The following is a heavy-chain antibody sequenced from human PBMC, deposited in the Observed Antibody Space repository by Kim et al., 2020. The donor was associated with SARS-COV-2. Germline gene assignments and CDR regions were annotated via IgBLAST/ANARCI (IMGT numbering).Heavy chain of an antibody. CDR2: ISSSGSTI. CDR3: ARVLIRVTAIPHDAFDI. Sequence: GGSLRLSCAASGFTFSDYYMSWIRQAPGKGLEWVSYISSSGSTIYYADSVKGRFTISRDNAKNSLYLQMNSLRAEDTAVYYCARVLIRVTAIPHDAFDIWGQGTMVTVSS. V-gene: IGHV3-11*01. D-gene: IGHD2-21*02. CDR1: GFTFSDYY. J-gene: IGHJ3*02.